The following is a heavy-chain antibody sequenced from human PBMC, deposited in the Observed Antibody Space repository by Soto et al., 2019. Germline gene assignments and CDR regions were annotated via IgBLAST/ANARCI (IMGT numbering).Heavy chain of an antibody. D-gene: IGHD2-15*01. CDR1: GGSIISGGYY. Sequence: SETLSLTCTVSGGSIISGGYYWMWIRQHPGKGLEWIGYIYYSGSTYYNPSLKSRVTISVDTSKNQFSLKLSSVTAADTAVYYCARGGGYCSGGSCYIPIWGQGTMVTVSS. V-gene: IGHV4-31*03. J-gene: IGHJ3*02. CDR2: IYYSGST. CDR3: ARGGGYCSGGSCYIPI.